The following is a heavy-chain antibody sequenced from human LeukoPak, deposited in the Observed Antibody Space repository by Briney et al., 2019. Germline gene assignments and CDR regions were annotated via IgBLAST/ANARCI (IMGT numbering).Heavy chain of an antibody. CDR3: AKPNSGSYPTAYDC. D-gene: IGHD3-16*02. V-gene: IGHV3-23*01. J-gene: IGHJ4*02. CDR2: ISGSGGTT. Sequence: GGSLRLSCTASGITFNNFAMNWVRQTPGKGLEWVSTISGSGGTTYYADSVKGRFTISRDNSKNTMILQMNSLRGEDTAVYYCAKPNSGSYPTAYDCWGQGTLVTVSS. CDR1: GITFNNFA.